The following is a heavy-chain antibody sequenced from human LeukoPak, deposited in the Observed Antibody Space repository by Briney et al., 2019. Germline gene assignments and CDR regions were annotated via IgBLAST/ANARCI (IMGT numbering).Heavy chain of an antibody. CDR1: GGSISSSNW. V-gene: IGHV4-4*02. J-gene: IGHJ6*04. CDR2: IYHSGST. Sequence: SGTLSLTCAVSGGSISSSNWWSWVRQPPGKGLEWIGEIYHSGSTNYNPSLKSRVTISVDKSKNQFSLQLSSVTAADTAVYYCASSSRYCGGDCYSWYYGMDVWGKGTTVTVSS. D-gene: IGHD2-21*02. CDR3: ASSSRYCGGDCYSWYYGMDV.